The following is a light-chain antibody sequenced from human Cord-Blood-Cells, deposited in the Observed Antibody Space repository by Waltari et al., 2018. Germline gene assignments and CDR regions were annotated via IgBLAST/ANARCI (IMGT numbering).Light chain of an antibody. CDR2: WGS. J-gene: IGKJ1*01. CDR1: QSLLHSNGYNY. CDR3: MQALQTPWT. Sequence: DIVMTQSPLSLPVTPGEPASIPCRSSQSLLHSNGYNYLDWYLQKPGQSPQLLIYWGSDRASGVPDRFSGSGSGTDFTLKSSRVEAEDVGVYYCMQALQTPWTFGQGTKVEIK. V-gene: IGKV2-28*01.